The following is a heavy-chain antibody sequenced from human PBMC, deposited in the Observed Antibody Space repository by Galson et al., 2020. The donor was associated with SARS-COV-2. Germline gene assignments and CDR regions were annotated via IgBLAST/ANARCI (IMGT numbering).Heavy chain of an antibody. D-gene: IGHD1-1*01. CDR1: GFTFSTYW. CDR3: ARDQDGYNDF. Sequence: PRGSLRLSCAASGFTFSTYWMSWVRQAPGKGLEWVANIKQDGTERYYVDSVKGRFTVSSDYGKNSVYLQMNSLRAEDTALYYCARDQDGYNDFWGQGTLVTVSS. V-gene: IGHV3-7*01. J-gene: IGHJ4*02. CDR2: IKQDGTER.